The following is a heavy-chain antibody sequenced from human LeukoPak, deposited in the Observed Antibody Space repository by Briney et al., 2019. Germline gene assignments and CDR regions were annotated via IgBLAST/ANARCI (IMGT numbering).Heavy chain of an antibody. D-gene: IGHD2-21*02. CDR2: ISHVGDI. J-gene: IGHJ4*02. CDR3: ARYGAPSYCGGDCYQYYFDY. CDR1: AASFSGYF. Sequence: SETLSLTCGAHAASFSGYFWTWIRQPPGKGLEWIGEISHVGDINYNPSLKSRVTISLDTSNYHFSLNMKSVTAADTAVYYCARYGAPSYCGGDCYQYYFDYWGQGTLVTVSS. V-gene: IGHV4-34*01.